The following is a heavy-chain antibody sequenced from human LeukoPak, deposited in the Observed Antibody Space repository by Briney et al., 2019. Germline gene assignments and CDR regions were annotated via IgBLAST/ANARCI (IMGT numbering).Heavy chain of an antibody. CDR2: ISSSGSTI. CDR1: GFTFSSYD. CDR3: AIVSSGSYYILDY. D-gene: IGHD1-26*01. V-gene: IGHV3-48*03. Sequence: PGGSLRLSCAASGFTFSSYDMNWVRQAPGKGLEWVSYISSSGSTIYYADSVKGRLTISRDNAKNSLYLQMSSLRAEDTAVYYCAIVSSGSYYILDYWGQGTLVTVSS. J-gene: IGHJ4*02.